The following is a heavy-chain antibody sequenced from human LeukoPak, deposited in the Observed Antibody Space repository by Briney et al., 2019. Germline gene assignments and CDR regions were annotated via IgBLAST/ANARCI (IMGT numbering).Heavy chain of an antibody. J-gene: IGHJ4*02. CDR3: ARGPNGKWDRNPNFDY. Sequence: GASVKVSCKASGYTFTSYGISWVRQAPGQGLEWMGWISAYNGNTNYAQKLQGRVTMTTDTSTSTAYMELRSLRSDDTAVYYCARGPNGKWDRNPNFDYWGQGTLVTVSS. CDR2: ISAYNGNT. CDR1: GYTFTSYG. V-gene: IGHV1-18*01. D-gene: IGHD1-26*01.